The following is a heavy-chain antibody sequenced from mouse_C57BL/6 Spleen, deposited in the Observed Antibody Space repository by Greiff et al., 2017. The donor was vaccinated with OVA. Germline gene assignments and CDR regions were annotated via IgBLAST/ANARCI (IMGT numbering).Heavy chain of an antibody. J-gene: IGHJ2*01. CDR1: GFTFSSYG. V-gene: IGHV5-6*01. D-gene: IGHD2-1*01. CDR3: ARPSPYGNFSYYFDY. Sequence: EVQRVESGGDLVKPGGSLKLSCAASGFTFSSYGMSWVRQTPDKRLEWVATISSGGSYTYYPDSVKGRFTISRDNAKNTLYLQMSSLKSEDTAMYYCARPSPYGNFSYYFDYWGQGTTLTVSS. CDR2: ISSGGSYT.